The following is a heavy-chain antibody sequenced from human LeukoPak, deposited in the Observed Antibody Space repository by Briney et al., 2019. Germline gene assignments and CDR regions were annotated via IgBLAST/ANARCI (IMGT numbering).Heavy chain of an antibody. CDR1: GYTFTGYY. Sequence: ASVKVSCKASGYTFTGYYMHWVRQAPGQGLEWMGWINPNSGGTNYAQKFQGRVTMTRDTSISTAYMELSRLRSDDTAVYYCARYCSSTSCYAGGLDDWGQGTLVTVSS. V-gene: IGHV1-2*02. CDR2: INPNSGGT. CDR3: ARYCSSTSCYAGGLDD. J-gene: IGHJ4*02. D-gene: IGHD2-2*01.